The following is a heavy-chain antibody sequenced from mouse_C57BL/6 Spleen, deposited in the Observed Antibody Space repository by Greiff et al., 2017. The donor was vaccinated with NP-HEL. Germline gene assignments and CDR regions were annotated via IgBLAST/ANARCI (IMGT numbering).Heavy chain of an antibody. D-gene: IGHD1-1*02. CDR1: GYTFTSYW. Sequence: QVQLQQPGAELVRPGSSVKLSCKASGYTFTSYWMHWVKQRPIQGLEWIGNIDPSDSETNYNQKFKDKATLTVDKSSSTAYMQLSSLASEDSAVFDCARTGSYWWVARDYWGQGTSVTVSS. J-gene: IGHJ4*01. V-gene: IGHV1-52*01. CDR2: IDPSDSET. CDR3: ARTGSYWWVARDY.